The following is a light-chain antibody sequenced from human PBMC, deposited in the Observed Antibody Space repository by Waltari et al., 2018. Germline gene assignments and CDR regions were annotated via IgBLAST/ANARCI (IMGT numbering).Light chain of an antibody. CDR1: QDISNY. V-gene: IGKV1-33*01. CDR3: QQYENLPPF. J-gene: IGKJ2*01. Sequence: DSQMPQSPSSLSASVGDRVTITCQASQDISNYLNWYQQTPGKAPKLLIYDASNLETGVPSRFSGSGSGTDFIFTISSLQPEDIATYYCQQYENLPPFFGQGTKLEIK. CDR2: DAS.